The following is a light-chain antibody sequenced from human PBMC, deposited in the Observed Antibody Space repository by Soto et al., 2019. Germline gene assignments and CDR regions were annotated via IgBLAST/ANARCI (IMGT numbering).Light chain of an antibody. CDR1: TGDVGAYNL. CDR2: EGS. Sequence: QSALTQPRSVSGSPGQSVTISCTGTTGDVGAYNLVSWYQQHPGKAPKLMIYEGSKRPSGVSNRFSGSKSGNTASLTISGLQAEDEADYYCCSYAGSSTLVFGGGTKLTVL. CDR3: CSYAGSSTLV. V-gene: IGLV2-23*01. J-gene: IGLJ2*01.